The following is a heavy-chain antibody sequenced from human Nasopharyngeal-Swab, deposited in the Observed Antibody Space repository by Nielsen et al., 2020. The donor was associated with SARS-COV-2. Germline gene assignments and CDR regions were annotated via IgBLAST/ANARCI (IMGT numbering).Heavy chain of an antibody. D-gene: IGHD1-26*01. Sequence: GGSLRLSCAASGFTFSSYGMHWVRQAPGKGLEWVAVISYDGSNKYYADSVKGRFTISRDNSKNTLYLQMNSLRAEDTAVYYCAKVFYSAWATGAFDIWGQGTMVTVSS. CDR3: AKVFYSAWATGAFDI. CDR1: GFTFSSYG. V-gene: IGHV3-30*18. J-gene: IGHJ3*02. CDR2: ISYDGSNK.